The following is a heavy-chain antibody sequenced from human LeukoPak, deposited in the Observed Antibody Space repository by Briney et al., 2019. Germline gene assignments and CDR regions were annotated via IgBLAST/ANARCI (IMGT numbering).Heavy chain of an antibody. CDR3: TRVYCSSTSCSLDY. J-gene: IGHJ4*02. CDR2: IRSKAYGGTT. D-gene: IGHD2-2*01. V-gene: IGHV3-49*04. CDR1: GFTFGDYA. Sequence: GGSLRLSCTASGFTFGDYAMSWVRQAPGKGLEWVGSIRSKAYGGTTEYAASVKGRFTISRDDSKSIAYLQMNSLKTEDTAVYYCTRVYCSSTSCSLDYWGQGTLVTVSS.